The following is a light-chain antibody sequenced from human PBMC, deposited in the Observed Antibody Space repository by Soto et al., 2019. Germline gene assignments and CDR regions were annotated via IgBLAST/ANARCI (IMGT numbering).Light chain of an antibody. J-gene: IGKJ4*01. Sequence: EIVMTQSPATLSVSPGERVTLSCRASQSIYEKLAWYQQKPGQTPRLVIYDTSTRATGTPGSFSGSGSGTEFTLTISSLQSEDFAVYYCQQYHGWPLTFGGGTKVDIK. V-gene: IGKV3-15*01. CDR3: QQYHGWPLT. CDR2: DTS. CDR1: QSIYEK.